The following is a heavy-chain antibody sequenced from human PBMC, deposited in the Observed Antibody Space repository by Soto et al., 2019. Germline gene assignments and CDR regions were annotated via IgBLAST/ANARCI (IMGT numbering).Heavy chain of an antibody. CDR2: IVVDSGNT. CDR3: AMARDYYDFLSGYYSGFDY. V-gene: IGHV1-58*01. Sequence: SVKVSCKATGFIFTSSAVQWVRQARGQRLEWIGWIVVDSGNTNYAQRFQERVTITRDMSTGTAYMELSSLRSEDTAVYYCAMARDYYDFLSGYYSGFDYWGQGTLVTVSS. J-gene: IGHJ4*02. CDR1: GFIFTSSA. D-gene: IGHD3-3*01.